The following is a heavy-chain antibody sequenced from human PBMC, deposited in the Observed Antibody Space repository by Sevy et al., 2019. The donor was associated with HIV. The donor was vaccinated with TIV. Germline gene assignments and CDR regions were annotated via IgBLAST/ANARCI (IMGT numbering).Heavy chain of an antibody. CDR3: AKERVYCSGGTCKPGGWFDP. CDR2: INPNRGGT. J-gene: IGHJ5*02. Sequence: ASVKVSCKASGYTFTGYYMHWVRQAPGQGLEWMGWINPNRGGTKYAQKFQGRVTMTRDTSISTAYMELSRLRSDDTAVYYCAKERVYCSGGTCKPGGWFDPWGQGTLVTVSS. V-gene: IGHV1-2*02. CDR1: GYTFTGYY. D-gene: IGHD2-15*01.